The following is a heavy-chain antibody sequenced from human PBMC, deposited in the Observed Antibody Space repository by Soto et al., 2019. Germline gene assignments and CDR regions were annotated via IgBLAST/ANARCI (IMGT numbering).Heavy chain of an antibody. CDR3: AREGCYGSGRQWYFDL. Sequence: QVQLVQSGAEVKKPGASVKVSCTASGYTFTSYGISWVRQAPGQGLEWMGWISAYNGNTNYAQKLQGRETMTTDTSSSKAYMEQRSVRAVDPAVYCCAREGCYGSGRQWYFDLCGRGILVTVSS. CDR2: ISAYNGNT. J-gene: IGHJ2*01. V-gene: IGHV1-18*01. CDR1: GYTFTSYG. D-gene: IGHD3-10*01.